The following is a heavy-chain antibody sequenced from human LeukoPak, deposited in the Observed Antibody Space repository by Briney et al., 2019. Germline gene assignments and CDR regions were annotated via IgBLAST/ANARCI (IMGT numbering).Heavy chain of an antibody. CDR2: FSATDGSA. CDR1: GFTFSSYA. V-gene: IGHV3-23*01. CDR3: ARAKIAAAGTGAFHV. Sequence: PGGSLRLSCAASGFTFSSYAMTWVRQAPGKGLEWVSAFSATDGSAQYAESVEGRFTISRDNSKNTLFLQRTSLGAEDTAVYYRARAKIAAAGTGAFHVSGEGTLVTVSS. D-gene: IGHD6-13*01. J-gene: IGHJ3*01.